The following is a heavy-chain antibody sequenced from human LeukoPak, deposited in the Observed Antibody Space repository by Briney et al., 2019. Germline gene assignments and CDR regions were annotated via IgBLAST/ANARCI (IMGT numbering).Heavy chain of an antibody. CDR2: INPNSGGT. CDR3: ARALRRSVLGSYRSYNWFDP. D-gene: IGHD1-26*01. J-gene: IGHJ5*02. V-gene: IGHV1-2*06. CDR1: GYTFTGYY. Sequence: GASVKVSCKASGYTFTGYYMHWVRQAPGQGLEWMGRINPNSGGTNYAQKFQGRVTMTRDTSISTAYMELSRLRSDDTAVYYCARALRRSVLGSYRSYNWFDPWGQGTLVTVSS.